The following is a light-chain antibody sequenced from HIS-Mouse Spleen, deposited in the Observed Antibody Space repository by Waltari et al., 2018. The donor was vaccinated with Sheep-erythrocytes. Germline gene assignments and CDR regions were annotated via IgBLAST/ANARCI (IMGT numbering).Light chain of an antibody. Sequence: QSALTQPPSASGSPGQSVTISCTGTSSAVGGYNYVSWYQQHPGKAPKLMLYEVSKRPSGVHDRFSGYKSGNTASLTVSGLQAEDEADYYCSSYAGSNNWVFGGGTKLTVL. J-gene: IGLJ3*02. CDR2: EVS. V-gene: IGLV2-8*01. CDR3: SSYAGSNNWV. CDR1: SSAVGGYNY.